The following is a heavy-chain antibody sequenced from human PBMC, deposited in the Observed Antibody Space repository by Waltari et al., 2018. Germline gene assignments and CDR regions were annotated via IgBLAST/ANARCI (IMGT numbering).Heavy chain of an antibody. D-gene: IGHD2-2*01. J-gene: IGHJ4*02. V-gene: IGHV3-30*18. CDR1: GFTFRSYS. CDR3: AKDESAVVVPAATNIFDY. CDR2: ISYDGSNK. Sequence: QVQLVESGGGVVQPGRSLRLSCAASGFTFRSYSMHWVRQAPGKGLEWVAVISYDGSNKYYADSVKGRFTISRDNSKNTLYLQMNSLRAEDTAVYYCAKDESAVVVPAATNIFDYWGQGTLVTVSS.